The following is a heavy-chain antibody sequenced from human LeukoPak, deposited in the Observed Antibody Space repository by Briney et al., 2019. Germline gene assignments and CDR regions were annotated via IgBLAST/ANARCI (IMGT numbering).Heavy chain of an antibody. Sequence: PGGSLRLSCAASVFTFSSYSMNWLRQAPGKGLEGDSSISSSSSYIYYADSVKGRFTISRDNAKNSLYLPMTSLRAEDTAVYYCATVPMGYDILTGYYTWLDYWGQGTQVTASS. D-gene: IGHD3-9*01. CDR1: VFTFSSYS. J-gene: IGHJ4*02. CDR2: ISSSSSYI. V-gene: IGHV3-21*01. CDR3: ATVPMGYDILTGYYTWLDY.